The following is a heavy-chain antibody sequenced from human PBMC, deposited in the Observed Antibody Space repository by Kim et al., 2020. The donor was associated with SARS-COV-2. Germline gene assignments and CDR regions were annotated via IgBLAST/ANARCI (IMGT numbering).Heavy chain of an antibody. CDR3: AKGVYGGVSVTTDNFDY. V-gene: IGHV3-30*18. CDR1: GFTFSSYG. J-gene: IGHJ4*01. Sequence: GGSLRLSCAASGFTFSSYGMHWVRQAPGKGLEWVAVISYDGSNKYYADSAKGRFTISRDNSKNTLYLQMNSLRAEDTAVYYCAKGVYGGVSVTTDNFDYW. D-gene: IGHD3-16*02. CDR2: ISYDGSNK.